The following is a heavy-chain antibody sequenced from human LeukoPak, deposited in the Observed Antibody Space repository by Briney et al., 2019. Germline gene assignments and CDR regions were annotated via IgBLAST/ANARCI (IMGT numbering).Heavy chain of an antibody. CDR2: IYYSGST. V-gene: IGHV4-39*01. D-gene: IGHD3-16*01. CDR3: ARQVGERPYYYYGMDV. Sequence: PSETLSLTCTVSGGSISSSSSYWGWIRQPPGKGLEWIGSIYYSGSTYYNPSLKSRVTISEDTSKNQFSLRLSSVTAADTAVYYCARQVGERPYYYYGMDVWGQGITVTVSS. CDR1: GGSISSSSSY. J-gene: IGHJ6*02.